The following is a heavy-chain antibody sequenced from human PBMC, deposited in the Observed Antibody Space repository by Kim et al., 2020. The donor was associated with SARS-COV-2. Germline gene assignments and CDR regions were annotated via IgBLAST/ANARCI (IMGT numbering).Heavy chain of an antibody. D-gene: IGHD3-10*01. J-gene: IGHJ4*02. CDR2: INHSGST. CDR1: GGSFSGYY. CDR3: AREHGSGSYLDY. V-gene: IGHV4-34*01. Sequence: SETLSLTCAVYGGSFSGYYWSWIRQPPGKGLEWIGEINHSGSTNYNPSLKSRVTISVDKSKNQFSLKLSSVTAADTAVYYCAREHGSGSYLDYWGQGTLVTVSS.